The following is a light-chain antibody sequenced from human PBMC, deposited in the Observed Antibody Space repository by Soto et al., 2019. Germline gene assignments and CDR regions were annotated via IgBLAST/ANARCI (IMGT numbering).Light chain of an antibody. Sequence: EIVLTQSPATLSLSPGERATLSCRASQGVSSYLAWYQQKPGQAPRLLIYDASNRATGIPARFSGSGPGTDFTLTISSLQSEDFAVYYCQQYNNWPWTFGQGTRWIS. V-gene: IGKV3D-11*01. CDR2: DAS. CDR3: QQYNNWPWT. CDR1: QGVSSY. J-gene: IGKJ1*01.